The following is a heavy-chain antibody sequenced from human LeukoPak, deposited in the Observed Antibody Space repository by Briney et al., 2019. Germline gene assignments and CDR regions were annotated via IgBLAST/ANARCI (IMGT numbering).Heavy chain of an antibody. V-gene: IGHV3-74*01. CDR1: GFTFSSYW. CDR2: IASDGSST. Sequence: GGSLRLSCEASGFTFSSYWMNWVRQAQGKGMVWVSRIASDGSSTTYADSVKGRFSISRDNAKNTLYLQMNSLRVEDTAVYYCARGRPHGNDYWGQGTLVTVSS. CDR3: ARGRPHGNDY. J-gene: IGHJ4*02. D-gene: IGHD4-23*01.